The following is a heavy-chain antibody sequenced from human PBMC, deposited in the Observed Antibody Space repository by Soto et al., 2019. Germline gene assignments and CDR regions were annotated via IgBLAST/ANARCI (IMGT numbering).Heavy chain of an antibody. CDR2: MNPNSGNT. CDR1: GYTFTSYD. J-gene: IGHJ6*02. Sequence: ASVKVSCKASGYTFTSYDINWVRQATGQGLEWMGWMNPNSGNTGYAQKFQGRVTITRDTSASTAYMELSSLRSEDTAVYYCARDKVPATYYYSGLDVWGQGTTVTVSS. V-gene: IGHV1-8*01. CDR3: ARDKVPATYYYSGLDV. D-gene: IGHD2-15*01.